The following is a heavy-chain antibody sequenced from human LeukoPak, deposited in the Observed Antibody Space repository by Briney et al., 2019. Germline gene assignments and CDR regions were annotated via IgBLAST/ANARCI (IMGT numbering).Heavy chain of an antibody. V-gene: IGHV4-39*07. CDR2: VDQTGSP. J-gene: IGHJ6*03. CDR1: GGSLRSDRHN. Sequence: PAETLSFTCSVSGGSLRSDRHNWAWVRQSADKGLEHIGSVDQTGSPYYNPPLKSRVTISVDTSNKQFSLNLTSVTAADTAVYYCARDLGGYPFFMDVWGKGITVTVSS. CDR3: ARDLGGYPFFMDV. D-gene: IGHD2-15*01.